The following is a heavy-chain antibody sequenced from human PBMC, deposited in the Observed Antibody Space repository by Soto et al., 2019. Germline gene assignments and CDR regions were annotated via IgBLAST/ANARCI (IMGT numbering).Heavy chain of an antibody. J-gene: IGHJ1*01. V-gene: IGHV1-3*01. D-gene: IGHD3-22*01. CDR1: GYTVTSFV. CDR3: ARGSYYYDSSGYYYVIEYFQY. Sequence: ASVKVSCKASGYTVTSFVINWVRQAPGQRLEWMGWIHAGNGNTKYSQKFQGRVTITRDISASTVYMELSGLRSEDTAVYYCARGSYYYDSSGYYYVIEYFQYWGQGTLVTVSS. CDR2: IHAGNGNT.